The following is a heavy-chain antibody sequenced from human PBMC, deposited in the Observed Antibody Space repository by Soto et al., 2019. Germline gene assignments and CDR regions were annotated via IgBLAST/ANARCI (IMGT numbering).Heavy chain of an antibody. CDR2: IRSKANSYAT. D-gene: IGHD3-22*01. CDR3: TRHPYDSSTGWFDP. Sequence: EVQLVESGGGLVQPGGSLKLSFAASGFTFSGSAMHWVRQASGKGLEWVGRIRSKANSYATAYAASVKGRFTISRDDSKNTAYLQMNSLKTEDTAVYYCTRHPYDSSTGWFDPWGQGTLVTVSS. V-gene: IGHV3-73*02. CDR1: GFTFSGSA. J-gene: IGHJ5*02.